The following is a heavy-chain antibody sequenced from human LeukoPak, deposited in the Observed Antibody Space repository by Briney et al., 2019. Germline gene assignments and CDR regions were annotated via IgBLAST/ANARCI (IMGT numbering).Heavy chain of an antibody. D-gene: IGHD6-13*01. CDR1: GFTLSSYS. CDR3: ARGLAAGWFDP. CDR2: ISSSSSYI. Sequence: SGGSLRLSCAASGFTLSSYSMNWVRQAPGKGLEWVSSISSSSSYIYYADSVKGRFTISRDNAKNSLYLQMNSLRAEDTAVYYCARGLAAGWFDPWGQGTLVTVSS. V-gene: IGHV3-21*01. J-gene: IGHJ5*02.